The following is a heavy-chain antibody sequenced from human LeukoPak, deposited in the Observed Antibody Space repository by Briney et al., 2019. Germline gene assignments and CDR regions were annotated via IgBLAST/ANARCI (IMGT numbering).Heavy chain of an antibody. D-gene: IGHD1-7*01. Sequence: ASVKVSCRASGYTFTSYGISWVRQAPGQGLDGMGWISAYNGNTNYAQKLQGRVTMTTDTSTSTAYMELRSLRSDDTAVYYCARSRLNNWNFGWFDPWGQGTLVTVSS. J-gene: IGHJ5*02. CDR1: GYTFTSYG. CDR2: ISAYNGNT. V-gene: IGHV1-18*01. CDR3: ARSRLNNWNFGWFDP.